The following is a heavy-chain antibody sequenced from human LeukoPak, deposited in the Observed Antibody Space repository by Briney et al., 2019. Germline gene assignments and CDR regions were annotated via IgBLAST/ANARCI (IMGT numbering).Heavy chain of an antibody. CDR1: GFTFSNAW. V-gene: IGHV3-15*01. CDR3: TTDPYVEVHFDY. D-gene: IGHD3-10*02. J-gene: IGHJ4*02. CDR2: IKTNTGGGTA. Sequence: GGSLRLSCAASGFTFSNAWMSWVRQAPGKGLEWVGRIKTNTGGGTADYAAPVKGRFTISRDDSKNTLYLQMNSLKTEDTAVYYCTTDPYVEVHFDYWGQGTLVTVSS.